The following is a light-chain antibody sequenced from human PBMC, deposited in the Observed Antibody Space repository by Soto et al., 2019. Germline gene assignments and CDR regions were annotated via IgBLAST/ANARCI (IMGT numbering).Light chain of an antibody. V-gene: IGLV2-14*01. Sequence: QSVLTQPASVSGSPGQSITISCTGTSSDIGGYNYVSWYQQHPGKAPKLMIFEVSNRPSGVSNRSSGSKSGNTASLTISGLQAEDEADYYCSSYTSAIARVFGGGTKLTVL. CDR2: EVS. J-gene: IGLJ3*02. CDR3: SSYTSAIARV. CDR1: SSDIGGYNY.